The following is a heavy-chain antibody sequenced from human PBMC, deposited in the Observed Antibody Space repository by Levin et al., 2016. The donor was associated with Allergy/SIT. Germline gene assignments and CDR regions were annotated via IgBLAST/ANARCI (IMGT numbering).Heavy chain of an antibody. CDR2: IYHSGST. Sequence: PGKSLEWIGYIYHSGSTYYNPSLKSRVTISVDRSKNQFSLKLSSVTAADTAVYYCASTIFEGFDPWGQGTLVTVSS. CDR3: ASTIFEGFDP. J-gene: IGHJ5*02. V-gene: IGHV4-30-2*01. D-gene: IGHD3-3*01.